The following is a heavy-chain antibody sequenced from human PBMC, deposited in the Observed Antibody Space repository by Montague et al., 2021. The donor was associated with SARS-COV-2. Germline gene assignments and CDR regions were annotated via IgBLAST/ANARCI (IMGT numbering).Heavy chain of an antibody. Sequence: SLRLSCAASGFTVSSNHMTWVRQAPGKGLEWVAVLYIGENTYYADSVKGRFTVSRDNSENSVYLQMNNLRAEGTAVYYCARERRGSFYFDYWGQGTLVTVSS. CDR3: ARERRGSFYFDY. CDR2: LYIGENT. V-gene: IGHV3-53*01. D-gene: IGHD3-10*01. CDR1: GFTVSSNH. J-gene: IGHJ4*02.